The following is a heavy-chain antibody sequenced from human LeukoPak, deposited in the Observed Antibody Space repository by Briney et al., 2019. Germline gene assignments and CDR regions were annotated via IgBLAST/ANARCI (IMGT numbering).Heavy chain of an antibody. CDR1: GGSISRSDYY. Sequence: SETLSLTCTVSGGSISRSDYYWAWIRQPPGKGLEWTGSIYYSGKTYYNPSLKSRVTVSVDTSKNQFSLKLSSVTAADTAVFYCARHPLIASRVWYFDLWGRGTLVTVSS. J-gene: IGHJ2*01. CDR2: IYYSGKT. CDR3: ARHPLIASRVWYFDL. D-gene: IGHD2-21*01. V-gene: IGHV4-39*01.